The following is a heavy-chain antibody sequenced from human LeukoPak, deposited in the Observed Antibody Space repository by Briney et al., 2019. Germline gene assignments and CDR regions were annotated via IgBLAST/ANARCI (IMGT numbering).Heavy chain of an antibody. D-gene: IGHD3-22*01. V-gene: IGHV4-34*01. CDR3: ARVLYSSGYYYRIDY. CDR1: GGSFSGYY. Sequence: SGTLSLTCAVYGGSFSGYYWSWIRQPPGKGLEWIGEINHSGSTNYNPSLKSRVTISVDTSKNQFSLKLSSVTAADTAVYYCARVLYSSGYYYRIDYWGQGTLVTVSS. J-gene: IGHJ4*02. CDR2: INHSGST.